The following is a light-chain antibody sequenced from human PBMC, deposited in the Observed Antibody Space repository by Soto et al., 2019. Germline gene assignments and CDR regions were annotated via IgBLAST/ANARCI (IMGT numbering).Light chain of an antibody. Sequence: DIVMTQSPDSLAVSLGERATINCKSSQSVLYSSNNKNYLAWYQQKPAQPPKLLIYWAPTRESGVPDRFSGSGSGKDFTLTISSLQAEDVAVYYCQQYYSTLPITFGQGTRLEIK. J-gene: IGKJ5*01. CDR1: QSVLYSSNNKNY. V-gene: IGKV4-1*01. CDR3: QQYYSTLPIT. CDR2: WAP.